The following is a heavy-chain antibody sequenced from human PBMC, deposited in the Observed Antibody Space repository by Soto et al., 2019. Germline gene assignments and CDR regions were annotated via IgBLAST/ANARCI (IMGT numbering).Heavy chain of an antibody. Sequence: EVQLVESGGGLVQPGGSLRLSCAASGFTFSSYSMNWVRQAPGKGLEWVSYISSSSSYIYYADSVKGRFTISRDNAKNSLYLQMNSLRAEDTAVYYCARGPTYYYDSSGYPLTYWGQGTLVTVSS. V-gene: IGHV3-21*05. CDR1: GFTFSSYS. CDR2: ISSSSSYI. J-gene: IGHJ4*02. CDR3: ARGPTYYYDSSGYPLTY. D-gene: IGHD3-22*01.